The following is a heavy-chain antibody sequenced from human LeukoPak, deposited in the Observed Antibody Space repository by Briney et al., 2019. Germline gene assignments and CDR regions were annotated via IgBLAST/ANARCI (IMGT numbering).Heavy chain of an antibody. CDR2: ISYDGHNQ. J-gene: IGHJ4*02. Sequence: GGSLRLSCAASGFTFSNYGMHWVRQAPGKGLEWVAVISYDGHNQYYADSVKGRFTISRDISKNTLYLEIRSLRTEDTAVYYCAKPRGYNYEYYFHYWGQGTLVTVSS. V-gene: IGHV3-30*18. CDR3: AKPRGYNYEYYFHY. CDR1: GFTFSNYG. D-gene: IGHD5-18*01.